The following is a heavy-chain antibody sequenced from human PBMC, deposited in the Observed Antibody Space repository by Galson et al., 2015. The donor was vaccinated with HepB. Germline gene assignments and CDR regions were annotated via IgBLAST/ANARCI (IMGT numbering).Heavy chain of an antibody. Sequence: SLRLSCAASGFTVSSNYMSWVRQAPGKGLEWVSVIYSGGSTYYADSVKGRFTISRDNSKNTLYLQMNSLRAEDTAVYYCAREPTGDGSESYWGQGTLVTVSS. CDR3: AREPTGDGSESY. CDR1: GFTVSSNY. V-gene: IGHV3-53*01. CDR2: IYSGGST. J-gene: IGHJ4*02. D-gene: IGHD7-27*01.